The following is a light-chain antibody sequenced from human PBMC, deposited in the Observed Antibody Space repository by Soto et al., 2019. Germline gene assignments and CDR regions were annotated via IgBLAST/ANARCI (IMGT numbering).Light chain of an antibody. V-gene: IGKV2-28*01. J-gene: IGKJ2*01. Sequence: DIVMTQSPLSLPVTPGEPASISCRSSQSLLHSNGYNYLDWYLQKPGQSPQLLIYLGSNRASGVPDRFSGSGSGTDCTLKISRVEAEDVGVYYCMQALQTPLYTFGQGTKLEIK. CDR1: QSLLHSNGYNY. CDR3: MQALQTPLYT. CDR2: LGS.